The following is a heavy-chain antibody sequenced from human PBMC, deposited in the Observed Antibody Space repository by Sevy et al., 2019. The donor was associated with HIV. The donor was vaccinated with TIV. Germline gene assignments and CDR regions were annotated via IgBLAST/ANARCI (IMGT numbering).Heavy chain of an antibody. D-gene: IGHD2-8*01. CDR2: LSFGCGQI. CDR1: GFTFSKYS. J-gene: IGHJ4*02. V-gene: IGHV3-23*01. Sequence: GESLKISCAASGFTFSKYSMSWVRQPPGKGLEWVSTLSFGCGQINYADSVKGRFTISRDNSKSSVYLQMNNLRPEDTAVYYCAREGCTKPHDYWGQGILFTVSS. CDR3: AREGCTKPHDY.